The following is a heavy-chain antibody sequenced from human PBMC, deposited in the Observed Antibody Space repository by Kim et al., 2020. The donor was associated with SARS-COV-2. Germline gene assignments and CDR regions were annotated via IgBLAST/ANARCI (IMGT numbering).Heavy chain of an antibody. CDR2: IYSGGST. CDR1: GFTVSSNY. Sequence: GGSLRLSCAASGFTVSSNYMSWVRQAPGKGLEWVSVIYSGGSTYYADSVKGRFTISRDNSKNTLYLQMNSLRAEDTAVYYCAREGHYYDRALDYWGQGTLVTVSS. CDR3: AREGHYYDRALDY. D-gene: IGHD3-22*01. J-gene: IGHJ4*02. V-gene: IGHV3-66*01.